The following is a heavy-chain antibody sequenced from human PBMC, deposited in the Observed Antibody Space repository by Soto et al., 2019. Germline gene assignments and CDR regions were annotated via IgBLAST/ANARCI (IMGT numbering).Heavy chain of an antibody. V-gene: IGHV3-23*01. CDR3: AKDQLTAGGDYYYYYGMDV. D-gene: IGHD6-13*01. CDR1: GFTFSSFA. CDR2: ISGGGGGS. Sequence: EVVLLESGGGLVQPGGSLRLSCEASGFTFSSFAMSWVRQTPGKGLEWLSGISGGGGGSYYADSVKGRFTISRDNSKNTLYLPMNSLRVEDTALYYCAKDQLTAGGDYYYYYGMDVWGRGTAVTVSS. J-gene: IGHJ6*02.